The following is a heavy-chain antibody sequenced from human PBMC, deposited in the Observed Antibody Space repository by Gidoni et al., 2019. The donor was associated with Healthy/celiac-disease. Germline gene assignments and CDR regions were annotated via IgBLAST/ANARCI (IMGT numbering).Heavy chain of an antibody. CDR1: GFTFSSYW. CDR2: INREGSST. J-gene: IGHJ4*02. CDR3: AREKWELLGY. D-gene: IGHD1-26*01. V-gene: IGHV3-74*01. Sequence: EVQLVESGGGLVQPGGSLRLSCAASGFTFSSYWMHWVRQAPGKGLFGVSRINREGSSTSYADSVKGRFTISRDKAKNTLYLQMNSLRAEDTAVYYCAREKWELLGYWGQGTLVTVSS.